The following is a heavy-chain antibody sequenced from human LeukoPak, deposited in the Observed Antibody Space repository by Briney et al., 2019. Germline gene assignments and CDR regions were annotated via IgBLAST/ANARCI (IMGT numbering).Heavy chain of an antibody. CDR3: ARAAREMATTPDFDY. CDR1: GDSISSSY. CDR2: IYYTGSS. Sequence: SETLSLTCTVSGDSISSSYWSWIRQPPGKGLEWIGYIYYTGSSYYNPSLKSRATTSIDMSKNQFSLKLSSVTAADTAVYYCARAAREMATTPDFDYWGQGTLVTVSS. J-gene: IGHJ4*02. D-gene: IGHD5-24*01. V-gene: IGHV4-59*01.